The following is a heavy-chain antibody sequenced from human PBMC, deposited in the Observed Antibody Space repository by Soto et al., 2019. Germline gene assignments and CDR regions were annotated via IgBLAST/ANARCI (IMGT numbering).Heavy chain of an antibody. CDR3: ARGNVVAIDY. CDR2: IYHSGST. V-gene: IGHV4-30-2*01. J-gene: IGHJ4*02. Sequence: LTCAVSGGSISSGGYSWGWIRQPPGKGLEWIGYIYHSGSTYYNPSLKSRVTISVDRSKNQFSLKLSSVTAADTAVYYCARGNVVAIDYWGQGTLVTVSS. D-gene: IGHD2-21*01. CDR1: GGSISSGGYS.